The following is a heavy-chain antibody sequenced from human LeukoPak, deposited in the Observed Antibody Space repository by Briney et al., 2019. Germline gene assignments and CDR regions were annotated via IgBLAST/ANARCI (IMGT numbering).Heavy chain of an antibody. D-gene: IGHD5-12*01. V-gene: IGHV3-30*02. J-gene: IGHJ4*02. CDR2: IRYDGSNK. CDR1: GFTFSSYG. Sequence: PGGSLRLSCAASGFTFSSYGMHWVRQAPGKGLEWVAFIRYDGSNKYYADSVKGRFTISRDNSKNTLYLQMNSLRAEDTAVYYCAKDPAPIVATHFDYWGQGTLVTVSS. CDR3: AKDPAPIVATHFDY.